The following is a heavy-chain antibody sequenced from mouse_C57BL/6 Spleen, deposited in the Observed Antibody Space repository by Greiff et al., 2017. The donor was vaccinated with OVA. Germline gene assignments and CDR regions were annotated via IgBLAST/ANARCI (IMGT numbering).Heavy chain of an antibody. D-gene: IGHD1-1*01. V-gene: IGHV14-3*01. CDR3: ARWYYGSSYVDY. CDR2: IDPANGNT. J-gene: IGHJ2*01. CDR1: GFNIKNTY. Sequence: VQLQQSVAELVRPGASVKLSCTASGFNIKNTYMHWVKQRPEQGLEWIGRIDPANGNTKYAPKFQGKATLTADTSSNTAYMQLSSLTSEDTTIYYCARWYYGSSYVDYWGQGTTLTVSS.